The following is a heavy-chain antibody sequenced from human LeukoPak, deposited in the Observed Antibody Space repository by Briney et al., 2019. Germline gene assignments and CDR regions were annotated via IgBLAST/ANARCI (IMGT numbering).Heavy chain of an antibody. V-gene: IGHV5-51*01. Sequence: GESLKISCKGSGSRFTSYWIGWVRQMPGKGLEGMGIIYPGDSDTRYSPSFQGQVTISAANSISTAYLQWSSLKASDTAMYYCARHPRGVGATFQHWGQGTLVTVSS. CDR2: IYPGDSDT. CDR3: ARHPRGVGATFQH. D-gene: IGHD1-26*01. CDR1: GSRFTSYW. J-gene: IGHJ1*01.